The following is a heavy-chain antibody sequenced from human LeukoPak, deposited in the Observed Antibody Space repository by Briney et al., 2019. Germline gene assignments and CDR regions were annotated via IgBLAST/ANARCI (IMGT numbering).Heavy chain of an antibody. J-gene: IGHJ6*02. V-gene: IGHV1-69*04. CDR1: GGTFSSYA. D-gene: IGHD6-13*01. Sequence: SVKVSCKASGGTFSSYAISWVRQAPGQGLEWMGRIIPIFGIANYAQKFQGRVTITADKSASTAYMELSSLRSEDTAVYYCARGLAAASMDVWGQGTTVTVSS. CDR3: ARGLAAASMDV. CDR2: IIPIFGIA.